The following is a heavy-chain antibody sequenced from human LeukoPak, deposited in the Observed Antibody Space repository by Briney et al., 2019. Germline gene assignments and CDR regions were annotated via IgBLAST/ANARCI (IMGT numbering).Heavy chain of an antibody. V-gene: IGHV4-34*01. CDR2: INHSGST. CDR3: ARLGADYGDYSGSNYFYGMDV. CDR1: GGSFSGYY. D-gene: IGHD4-17*01. Sequence: SSETLSLTCAVYGGSFSGYYWSWIRQPPGKGLEWIGEINHSGSTNYNPSLKSRVTISVDTSKNQFSLKLSSVTAADTAVYYCARLGADYGDYSGSNYFYGMDVWGQGTTVTVSS. J-gene: IGHJ6*02.